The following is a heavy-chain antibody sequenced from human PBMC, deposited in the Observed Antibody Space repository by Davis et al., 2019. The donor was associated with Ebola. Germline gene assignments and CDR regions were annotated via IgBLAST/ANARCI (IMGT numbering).Heavy chain of an antibody. CDR1: GYTFTGYY. D-gene: IGHD1-26*01. CDR2: ISAYNGNT. Sequence: ASVKVSCKASGYTFTGYYMHWVRQAPGQGLEWMGWISAYNGNTNYAQKLQGRVTMTTDTSTSTAYMELRSLRSDDTAVYYCARSPGGSYFRRNDYWGQGTLVTVSS. CDR3: ARSPGGSYFRRNDY. V-gene: IGHV1-18*04. J-gene: IGHJ4*02.